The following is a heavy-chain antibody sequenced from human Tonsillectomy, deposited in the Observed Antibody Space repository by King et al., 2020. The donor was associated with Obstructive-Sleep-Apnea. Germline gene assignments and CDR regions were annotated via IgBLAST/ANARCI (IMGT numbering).Heavy chain of an antibody. J-gene: IGHJ4*02. CDR2: IRYDGSNK. Sequence: VQLVESGGGVVQPGGSLRLSCAASGFSFSSYGRHWVRQAPGKGLERVAFIRYDGSNKYYADSVKGRFTISRDTSKKTLYLQMNSLRAEDTAVFYCAKATAAAGTFADYWGQGTLVTVSS. V-gene: IGHV3-30*02. CDR1: GFSFSSYG. CDR3: AKATAAAGTFADY. D-gene: IGHD6-13*01.